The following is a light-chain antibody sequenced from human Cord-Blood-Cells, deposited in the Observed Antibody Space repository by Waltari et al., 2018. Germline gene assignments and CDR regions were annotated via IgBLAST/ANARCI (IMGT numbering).Light chain of an antibody. V-gene: IGLV2-14*03. CDR3: SSYTSSSTLV. Sequence: QSALTPPASVSGSPGQALTLTCTGTRSDVGGYNYVSYYQQHPSKAPHLMIYDISNRPAGVANRFSGSKSGNTASLTISGLQAEDEADYYCSSYTSSSTLVFGGGTKLTVL. CDR2: DIS. CDR1: RSDVGGYNY. J-gene: IGLJ3*02.